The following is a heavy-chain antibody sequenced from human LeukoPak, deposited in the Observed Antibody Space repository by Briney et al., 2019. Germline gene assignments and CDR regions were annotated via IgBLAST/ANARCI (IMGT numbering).Heavy chain of an antibody. V-gene: IGHV3-11*01. CDR1: GFTFSDYY. CDR3: ARGVRPVAMRNYFDY. J-gene: IGHJ4*02. D-gene: IGHD2-2*01. CDR2: ISSSGSPI. Sequence: PGRSLRLSCAASGFTFSDYYMSWIRQAPGKGLEWVSYISSSGSPINYADSVKGRFTISRDNAKNSLYLQMNSLRAEDTAVYYCARGVRPVAMRNYFDYWGQGTLVTVSS.